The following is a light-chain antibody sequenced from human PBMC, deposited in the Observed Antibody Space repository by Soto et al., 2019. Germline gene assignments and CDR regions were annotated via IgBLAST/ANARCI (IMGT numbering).Light chain of an antibody. Sequence: QSALTQPASVSGSPGQSITISCTGTSSDVGGYNYVSWYQQHPGKAPKLMIYEVSNRPSGVSNRFSGSKSGNTASLTISGLQAEDEADYYCSSYTSSITRWVVFGGGTKLTVL. CDR2: EVS. CDR3: SSYTSSITRWVV. J-gene: IGLJ2*01. CDR1: SSDVGGYNY. V-gene: IGLV2-14*01.